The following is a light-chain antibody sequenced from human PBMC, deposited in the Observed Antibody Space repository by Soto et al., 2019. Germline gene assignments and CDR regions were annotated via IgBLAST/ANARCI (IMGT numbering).Light chain of an antibody. V-gene: IGKV3-15*01. CDR2: GAS. CDR1: QSVSSS. CDR3: QQYNNWPPKT. Sequence: EIVMTQSPATLSVSPGERSSLSCRSSQSVSSSLAWYQQKPGQAPRLLIYGASTRATGIPARFSGSGSATEFTLTISSLQSEDFAVYYCQQYNNWPPKTFGGGTKVDIK. J-gene: IGKJ4*01.